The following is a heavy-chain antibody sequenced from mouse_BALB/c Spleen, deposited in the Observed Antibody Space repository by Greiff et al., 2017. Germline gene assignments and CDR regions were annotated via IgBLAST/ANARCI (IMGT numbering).Heavy chain of an antibody. CDR1: GFNIKDYY. Sequence: VQLKESGAELVRPGALVKLSCKASGFNIKDYYMHWVKQRPEQGLEWIGWIDPENGNTIYDPKLQGKASITADTSSNTAYLQLSSLTSEDTAVYYGARGGYGNYGGAMDYWGQGTSVTVSS. J-gene: IGHJ4*01. D-gene: IGHD2-1*01. CDR2: IDPENGNT. V-gene: IGHV14-1*02. CDR3: ARGGYGNYGGAMDY.